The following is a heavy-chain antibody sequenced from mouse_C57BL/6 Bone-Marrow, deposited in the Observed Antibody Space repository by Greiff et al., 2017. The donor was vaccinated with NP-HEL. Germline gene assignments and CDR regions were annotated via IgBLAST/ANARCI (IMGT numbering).Heavy chain of an antibody. J-gene: IGHJ3*01. V-gene: IGHV10-3*01. CDR3: VLGRGWFAY. CDR1: GFTFNTYA. Sequence: EVQVVESGGGLVQPKGSLKLSCAASGFTFNTYAMHWVRQAPGKGLEWVARIRSKSSNYATYYADSVKDRFTISRDDSQSMLYLQMNNLKTEDTAMYFCVLGRGWFAYWGQGTLVTVSA. D-gene: IGHD4-1*01. CDR2: IRSKSSNYAT.